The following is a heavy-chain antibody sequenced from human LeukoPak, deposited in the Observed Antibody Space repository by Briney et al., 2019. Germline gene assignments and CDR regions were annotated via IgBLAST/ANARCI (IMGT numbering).Heavy chain of an antibody. Sequence: GGSLRLSCAASGVCFSIYETNWGRQAPGEGVEWSSYISASGTLTHYADSTEGRFTVSTDTATSTLCMQMNTLRGADTPVYFCARDGTPKYSSGWVYMDVWGEGGTVTVSS. CDR1: GVCFSIYE. V-gene: IGHV3-48*03. CDR2: ISASGTLT. J-gene: IGHJ6*04. CDR3: ARDGTPKYSSGWVYMDV. D-gene: IGHD6-19*01.